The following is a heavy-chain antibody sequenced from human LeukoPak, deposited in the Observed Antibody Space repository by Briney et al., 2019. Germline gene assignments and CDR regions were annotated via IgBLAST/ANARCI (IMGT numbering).Heavy chain of an antibody. D-gene: IGHD3-16*01. CDR2: INHSGST. Sequence: SETPSLTCAVYGGSFSGYYWSWIRQPPGKGLEWIGEINHSGSTNYNPSLKSRVTISVDTSKNQFSLKLSSVTAADTAVYYCARVGPLGRSVDYWGQGTLVTVSS. CDR1: GGSFSGYY. CDR3: ARVGPLGRSVDY. V-gene: IGHV4-34*01. J-gene: IGHJ4*02.